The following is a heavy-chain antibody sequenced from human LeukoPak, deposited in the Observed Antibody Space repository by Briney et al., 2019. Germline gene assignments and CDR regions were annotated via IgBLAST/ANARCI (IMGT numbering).Heavy chain of an antibody. CDR2: ISGSGGST. CDR3: AKEGNDNYYYYYYMDV. D-gene: IGHD1-1*01. V-gene: IGHV3-23*01. CDR1: GFTFSSYA. Sequence: GGSLRLSCAASGFTFSSYAMSWGRQAPGKGPECVSAISGSGGSTYYADSVKGRFTISRDNSKNTLYLQMNSLRAEDTAVYYCAKEGNDNYYYYYYMDVWGKGTTVTVSS. J-gene: IGHJ6*03.